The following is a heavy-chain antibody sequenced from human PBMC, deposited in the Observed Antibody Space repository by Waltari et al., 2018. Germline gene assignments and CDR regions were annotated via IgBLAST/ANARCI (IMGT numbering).Heavy chain of an antibody. CDR3: VRGSTGIIFDY. J-gene: IGHJ4*02. V-gene: IGHV3-20*04. D-gene: IGHD1-1*01. CDR2: INWNGGRT. CDR1: GLPFHDFG. Sequence: EVQLVESGGGVVGPGGSLRLSCEVFGLPFHDFGMTGVRQVPGRGLEWVSGINWNGGRTRYTESVKGRFTISRDNAKNSLYLQMNSLRAEDTALYYCVRGSTGIIFDYWGQGTLVTVSS.